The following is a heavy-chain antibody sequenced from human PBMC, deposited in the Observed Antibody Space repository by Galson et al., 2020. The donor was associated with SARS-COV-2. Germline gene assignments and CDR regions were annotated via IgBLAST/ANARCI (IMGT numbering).Heavy chain of an antibody. CDR3: ASKDYYYYYMDV. CDR2: IYHSGST. V-gene: IGHV4-4*02. Sequence: SQTLSLTCAVSGGSISSINWWRWVRQPPGKGLEWIGEIYHSGSTNYNPSLKSRVTISVDKSKNQFSLKLSSVAAADTAVYYCASKDYYYYYMDVWGKGTTVTVSS. CDR1: GGSISSINW. J-gene: IGHJ6*03.